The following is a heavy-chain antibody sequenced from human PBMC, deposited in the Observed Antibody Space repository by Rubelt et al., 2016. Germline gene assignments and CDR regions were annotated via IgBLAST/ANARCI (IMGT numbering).Heavy chain of an antibody. CDR1: GGSISSYY. CDR2: IYYSGST. Sequence: QVQLQESGPGLVKPSGTLSLTCTVSGGSISSYYWSWIRQPPGKGLEWIGYIYYSGSTNYNPSLKSRVTISVDTSKNQFSRKLSSVTAADTAVYYCARYSGWRSVYYYYGMDVWGQGTTVTVSS. V-gene: IGHV4-59*01. J-gene: IGHJ6*02. D-gene: IGHD6-19*01. CDR3: ARYSGWRSVYYYYGMDV.